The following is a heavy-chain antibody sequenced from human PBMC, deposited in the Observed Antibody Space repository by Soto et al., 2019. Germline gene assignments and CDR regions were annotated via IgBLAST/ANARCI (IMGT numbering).Heavy chain of an antibody. CDR1: GGAFTGYA. V-gene: IGHV1-69*06. D-gene: IGHD3-9*01. J-gene: IGHJ5*02. CDR3: ARVHFVILTGHYKTWFDP. CDR2: IIPLFGTS. Sequence: QVQLVQSGVEVKKPGSSVKVSCKASGGAFTGYAITWVRQAPGQGLEWMGGIIPLFGTSNYAQKFQARVTITADKSTSTAYMELRSLRFEDTAVYFCARVHFVILTGHYKTWFDPWGQGTLVTVSS.